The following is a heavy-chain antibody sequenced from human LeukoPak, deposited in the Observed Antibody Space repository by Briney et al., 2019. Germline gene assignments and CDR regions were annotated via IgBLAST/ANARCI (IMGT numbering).Heavy chain of an antibody. J-gene: IGHJ3*02. Sequence: PGASVKVSCKASGYTFTGYYMHWVRQASGQGLEWMGWINPNNGDTNYAQKFQGRVTMTRDTSISTAYMELSSLTSDDTGVYYCARIQLWPRNAFDIWGQGTMVTVSS. CDR2: INPNNGDT. D-gene: IGHD5-18*01. CDR3: ARIQLWPRNAFDI. CDR1: GYTFTGYY. V-gene: IGHV1-2*02.